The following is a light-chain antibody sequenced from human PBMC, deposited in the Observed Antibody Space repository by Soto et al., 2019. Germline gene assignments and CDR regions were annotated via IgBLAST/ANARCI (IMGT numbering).Light chain of an antibody. J-gene: IGLJ1*01. V-gene: IGLV2-18*02. Sequence: QSALTQPPSVSGSPGQSVTISCTGTSSDVGYYNRVSWYQQPPGTAPKLIIYEVTKRPSGVSNRFSGSKSGNTASLTISGLQSDDEADYYCTSYTNTSLLRTVFGTGTKVTVL. CDR1: SSDVGYYNR. CDR3: TSYTNTSLLRTV. CDR2: EVT.